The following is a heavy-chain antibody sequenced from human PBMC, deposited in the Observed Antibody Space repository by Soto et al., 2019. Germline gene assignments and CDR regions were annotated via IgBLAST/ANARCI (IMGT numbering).Heavy chain of an antibody. CDR2: IIPILGIA. V-gene: IGHV1-69*08. CDR3: ARDSEAVFSSGWYRPFDY. J-gene: IGHJ4*02. D-gene: IGHD6-19*01. Sequence: QVQLVQSGAEVKKPGSSVKVSCKASGGTFSSYTISWVRQAPGQGLEWMGRIIPILGIANYAQKFQGRVTITADKSTSTAYMELSSLRSEDTAVYYCARDSEAVFSSGWYRPFDYWGQGTLVTVSS. CDR1: GGTFSSYT.